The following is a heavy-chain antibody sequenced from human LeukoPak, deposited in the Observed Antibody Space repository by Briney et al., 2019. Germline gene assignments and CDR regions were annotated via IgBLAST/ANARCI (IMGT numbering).Heavy chain of an antibody. CDR1: GFTFSGFW. V-gene: IGHV3-7*03. CDR3: ARSSYSSSSSV. CDR2: INSDGSEG. D-gene: IGHD6-6*01. Sequence: GGSLRLSCAVSGFTFSGFWMSWSRQASGKGLEWVASINSDGSEGYYADVVKGRFTISRDNAKNSLYLQINSLRAEDTAVYYCARSSYSSSSSVWGQGTMVTVSS. J-gene: IGHJ3*01.